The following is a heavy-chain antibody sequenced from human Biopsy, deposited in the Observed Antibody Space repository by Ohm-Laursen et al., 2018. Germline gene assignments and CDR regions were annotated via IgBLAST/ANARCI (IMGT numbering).Heavy chain of an antibody. CDR2: ITQSGST. CDR3: ARVPLPVIGGAYQGRFLYGMDV. D-gene: IGHD2-2*01. Sequence: SETLSLTCAVYGGSFNGYFWSWIRQPPGKGLEWIGGITQSGSTNYNPSLKRRITLSVDTAKKQFSLSLTSVTAADTAVYYCARVPLPVIGGAYQGRFLYGMDVWRQGTTVSVSS. V-gene: IGHV4-34*01. J-gene: IGHJ6*02. CDR1: GGSFNGYF.